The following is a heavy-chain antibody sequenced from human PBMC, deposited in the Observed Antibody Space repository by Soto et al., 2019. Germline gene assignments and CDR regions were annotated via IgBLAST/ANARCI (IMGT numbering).Heavy chain of an antibody. D-gene: IGHD1-7*01. J-gene: IGHJ4*02. CDR1: GFTFSDHY. CDR3: ARAGVRTTPYYFDY. V-gene: IGHV3-72*01. Sequence: PGGSLRLSCAASGFTFSDHYMDWVRQAPGKGLEWVGRIRNKANSYTTEYAASVKGRFTISRDDSKNSLYLQMNSLKTEDTAVYYCARAGVRTTPYYFDYWGQGTLVTVS. CDR2: IRNKANSYTT.